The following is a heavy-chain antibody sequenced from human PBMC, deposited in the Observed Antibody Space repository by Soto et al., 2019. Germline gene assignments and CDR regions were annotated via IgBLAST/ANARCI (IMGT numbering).Heavy chain of an antibody. Sequence: QVHLVESGGGVVQPGRSLRLSCAASGLTFSNYAMHWVRQAPGKGLEWVAFISYDGTNRCYPDSVKGRFTISRDNSKNTLYLQMNSLKTEDTAVYYCARETDGMDVWGQGTTVTVSS. CDR2: ISYDGTNR. CDR1: GLTFSNYA. V-gene: IGHV3-30-3*01. CDR3: ARETDGMDV. J-gene: IGHJ6*02.